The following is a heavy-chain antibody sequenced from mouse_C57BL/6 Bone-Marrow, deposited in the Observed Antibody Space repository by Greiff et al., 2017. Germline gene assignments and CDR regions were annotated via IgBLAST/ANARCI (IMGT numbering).Heavy chain of an antibody. J-gene: IGHJ2*01. D-gene: IGHD1-1*01. CDR3: AVLLRYRDYFDY. V-gene: IGHV1-69*01. Sequence: QVQLQQPGAELVMPGASVKLSCKASGYTFTSYWMHWVKQRPGQGLEWIGELDPSDSYTNYNQKFKGKSTLTVDKSSSTAYMQLSSLTSEDSAVYYCAVLLRYRDYFDYWGQGTTLTVSS. CDR1: GYTFTSYW. CDR2: LDPSDSYT.